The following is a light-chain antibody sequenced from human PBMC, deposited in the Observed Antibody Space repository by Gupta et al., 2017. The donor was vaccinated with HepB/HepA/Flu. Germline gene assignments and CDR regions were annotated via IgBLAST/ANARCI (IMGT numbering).Light chain of an antibody. Sequence: EIVMTQSPAHLSVSPGERATVSCRASQSVSSNFAWFQQKPGQAPRLLLDGASSRATGIPARFSGSGSGTEFTLTITGLQSEDFAVYYCQQYNDWPRTFGQGTKVEIK. CDR3: QQYNDWPRT. J-gene: IGKJ1*01. CDR2: GAS. CDR1: QSVSSN. V-gene: IGKV3-15*01.